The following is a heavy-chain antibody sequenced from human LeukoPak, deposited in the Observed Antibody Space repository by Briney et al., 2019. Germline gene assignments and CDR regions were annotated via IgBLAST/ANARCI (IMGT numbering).Heavy chain of an antibody. CDR3: ARIRSVTYSCYFDY. Sequence: PSETLSLTSAVSGGSLSSHYWSCIREPPGKGVGWMGYIYYSGGTNSNTSLDSRVTISGDKSKNQFSLQMSCVTAADTAVYYCARIRSVTYSCYFDYWGQGTLVTVSS. CDR1: GGSLSSHY. D-gene: IGHD4-17*01. V-gene: IGHV4-59*11. J-gene: IGHJ4*02. CDR2: IYYSGGT.